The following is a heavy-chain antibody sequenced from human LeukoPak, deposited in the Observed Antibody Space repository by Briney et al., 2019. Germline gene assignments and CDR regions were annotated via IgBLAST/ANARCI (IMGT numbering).Heavy chain of an antibody. CDR1: GSRFTSYW. J-gene: IGHJ4*02. CDR2: IYPGDSDT. CDR3: ARSPGDLAAAGLNY. Sequence: GGSRDISVKGSGSRFTSYWSGGVRQIPGKGLEWWGIIYPGDSDTRYSPSFQGQVTISADQSISTAYLQWSRLKASDTAMYYCARSPGDLAAAGLNYWGQGTLVTVSS. D-gene: IGHD6-13*01. V-gene: IGHV5-51*02.